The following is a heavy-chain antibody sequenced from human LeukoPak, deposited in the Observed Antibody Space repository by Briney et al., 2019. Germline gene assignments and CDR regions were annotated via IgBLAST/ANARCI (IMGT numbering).Heavy chain of an antibody. Sequence: SETLSLTCTVSGGSISSYYWSWIRQPPGKGLEWIGYIYYSGSTNYNPSLKSRVTISVDTSKNQFSLKLSSMTAADTAIYYCTRDHSGYYDHWGQGTLVTVSS. V-gene: IGHV4-59*12. CDR1: GGSISSYY. CDR2: IYYSGST. CDR3: TRDHSGYYDH. D-gene: IGHD3-22*01. J-gene: IGHJ5*02.